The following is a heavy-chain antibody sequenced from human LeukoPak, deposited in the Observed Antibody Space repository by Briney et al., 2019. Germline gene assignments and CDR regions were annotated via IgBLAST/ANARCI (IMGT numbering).Heavy chain of an antibody. CDR2: ISWNSGNI. J-gene: IGHJ3*02. CDR1: GFTFDDYA. V-gene: IGHV3-9*01. D-gene: IGHD7-27*01. Sequence: GGSLRLSCAASGFTFDDYAMHWVRQVPGMGLEWVSGISWNSGNIGYADSVKGRFTISRDSAKNCLYLQMNNLRAEDTALYYCAKTLGSITYDAYDIWGQGTMVTVSS. CDR3: AKTLGSITYDAYDI.